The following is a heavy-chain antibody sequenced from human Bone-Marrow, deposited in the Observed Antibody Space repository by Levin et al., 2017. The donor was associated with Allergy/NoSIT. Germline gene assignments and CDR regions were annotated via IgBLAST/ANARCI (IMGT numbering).Heavy chain of an antibody. V-gene: IGHV3-30-3*01. CDR1: GFTFSSYA. Sequence: GESLKISCAASGFTFSSYAMHWVRQAPGKGLEWVAVISYDGSNKYYADSVKGRFTISRDNSKNTLYLQMNSLRAEDTAVYYCARVVSSSSWYEIDYWGQGTLVTVSS. CDR2: ISYDGSNK. D-gene: IGHD6-13*01. CDR3: ARVVSSSSWYEIDY. J-gene: IGHJ4*02.